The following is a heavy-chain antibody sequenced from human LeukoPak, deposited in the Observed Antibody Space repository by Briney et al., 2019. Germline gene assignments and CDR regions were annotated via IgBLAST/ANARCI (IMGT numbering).Heavy chain of an antibody. CDR3: ASPGGYNYFFFDY. CDR1: GFTFSNYG. D-gene: IGHD3-22*01. Sequence: PGGSLRLSCAASGFTFSNYGMSWVRQAPGKGLEWVAVISYDGSNKYYADSVKGRFTISRDNSKNTLYLQMNSLRAEDTAVYYCASPGGYNYFFFDYWGQGTLVTVSS. V-gene: IGHV3-30*03. CDR2: ISYDGSNK. J-gene: IGHJ4*02.